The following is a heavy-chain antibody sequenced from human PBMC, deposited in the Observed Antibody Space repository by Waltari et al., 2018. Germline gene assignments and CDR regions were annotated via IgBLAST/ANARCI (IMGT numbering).Heavy chain of an antibody. CDR2: RRYDGSNK. D-gene: IGHD4-17*01. J-gene: IGHJ3*02. Sequence: QVQLVESGGGVVQPGGSLRLSCAASGFTFSSYGMHWVRQAPGKGLEWGEFRRYDGSNKYYAESVKGRFTIARDNSKNTLYLQMNSLRAEDTAVYYCAKVGYGDYGGEGAFDIWGQGTMVTVSS. V-gene: IGHV3-30*02. CDR3: AKVGYGDYGGEGAFDI. CDR1: GFTFSSYG.